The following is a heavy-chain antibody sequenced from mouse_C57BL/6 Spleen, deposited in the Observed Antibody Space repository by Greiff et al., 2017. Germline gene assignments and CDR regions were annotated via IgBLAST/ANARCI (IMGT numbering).Heavy chain of an antibody. J-gene: IGHJ4*01. Sequence: VQLQQPGAELVKPGASVKMSCKASGYTFTSYWITWVKQRPGQGLEWIGDIYPGSGSTNYNEKFKSKATLTVDTSSSTAYMQLSSLTSEDSAVYYCARKGGSYYYAMDYWGQGTSVTVSS. CDR1: GYTFTSYW. CDR2: IYPGSGST. V-gene: IGHV1-55*01. CDR3: ARKGGSYYYAMDY. D-gene: IGHD1-1*02.